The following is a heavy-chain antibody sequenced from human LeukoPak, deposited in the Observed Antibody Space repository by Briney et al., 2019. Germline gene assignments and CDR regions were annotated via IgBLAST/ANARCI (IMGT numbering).Heavy chain of an antibody. CDR1: GGSISSYY. V-gene: IGHV4-59*01. J-gene: IGHJ3*02. D-gene: IGHD3-10*01. Sequence: SETLSLTCTVSGGSISSYYWSWIRQPPGKGLEWIGYIYYSGSTNYNPSLKSRVTISVDTSKNQFSLKLSSVTAADTAVYYCAKFVLLGGKFRELLWDAFDIWGQGTMVTVSS. CDR3: AKFVLLGGKFRELLWDAFDI. CDR2: IYYSGST.